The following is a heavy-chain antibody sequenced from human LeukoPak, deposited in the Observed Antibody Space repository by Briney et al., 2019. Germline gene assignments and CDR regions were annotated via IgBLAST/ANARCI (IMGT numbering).Heavy chain of an antibody. V-gene: IGHV3-30*02. Sequence: GGSLRLSCAASGFTFSSYGMHWVRQAPGKGLEWVAFIRYDGSNKYYADSVKGRFTISRDNSKNTLYLQMNNLRAEDTAVYYCAKYYLVGASRWFDPWGQGTLVTVSS. CDR2: IRYDGSNK. CDR1: GFTFSSYG. D-gene: IGHD1-26*01. J-gene: IGHJ5*02. CDR3: AKYYLVGASRWFDP.